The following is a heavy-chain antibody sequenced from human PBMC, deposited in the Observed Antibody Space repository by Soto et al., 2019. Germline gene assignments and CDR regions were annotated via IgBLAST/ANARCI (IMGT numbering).Heavy chain of an antibody. CDR1: GYTFTSYY. CDR3: ARSSRVATVTSGYYYYGMDV. J-gene: IGHJ6*02. D-gene: IGHD4-17*01. Sequence: ASVKVSCKASGYTFTSYYMHWVRQAPGQGLEWMGIINPSGGSTSYAQKFQGRVTMTRDTSTSTVYMELSSLRSEDTAVYYCARSSRVATVTSGYYYYGMDVWGQGTTVTVSS. V-gene: IGHV1-46*01. CDR2: INPSGGST.